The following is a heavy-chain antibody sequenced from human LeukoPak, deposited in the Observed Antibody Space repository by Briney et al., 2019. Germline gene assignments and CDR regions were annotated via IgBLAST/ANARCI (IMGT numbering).Heavy chain of an antibody. J-gene: IGHJ6*03. CDR1: GYTFTSYD. V-gene: IGHV1-8*01. CDR2: MNPNSGNT. CDR3: ARDHIAVAGTYYYYYMDV. D-gene: IGHD6-19*01. Sequence: ASVKVSCKASGYTFTSYDINWVRQAPGQGLEWMGWMNPNSGNTGYAQKFQGRVTITTDESTSTAYMELSSLRSEDTAVYYCARDHIAVAGTYYYYYMDVWGKGTTVTVSS.